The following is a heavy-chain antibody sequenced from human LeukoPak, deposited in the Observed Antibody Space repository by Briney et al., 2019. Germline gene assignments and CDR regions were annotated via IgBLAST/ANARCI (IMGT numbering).Heavy chain of an antibody. D-gene: IGHD6-6*01. CDR2: INSDGSTT. Sequence: GGALRLSCAASGFTFSSYWMHWVRQAPGKGLVWVSRINSDGSTTNYADSVKGRFTISRDNAKNTLSLQMNSLTAEDTAVYYCAGDELEEAFDIWGQGTMVTVSS. CDR1: GFTFSSYW. J-gene: IGHJ3*02. CDR3: AGDELEEAFDI. V-gene: IGHV3-74*01.